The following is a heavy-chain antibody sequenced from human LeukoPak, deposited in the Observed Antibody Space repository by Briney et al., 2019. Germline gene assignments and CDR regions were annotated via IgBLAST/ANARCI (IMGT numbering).Heavy chain of an antibody. V-gene: IGHV1-46*01. D-gene: IGHD2-2*01. J-gene: IGHJ3*02. CDR1: GYTFTSYY. Sequence: ASVKVSCKASGYTFTSYYMHWVRQAPGQGLEWMGIINPSGDSTSYAQKFQGRVTMTRDTSTSTVYMELSSLRSEDTAVYYCASPGYSSSTSCYGGAFDIWGQGTMVTVSS. CDR2: INPSGDST. CDR3: ASPGYSSSTSCYGGAFDI.